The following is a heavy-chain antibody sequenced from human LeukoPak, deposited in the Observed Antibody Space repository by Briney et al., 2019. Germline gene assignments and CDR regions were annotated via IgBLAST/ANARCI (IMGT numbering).Heavy chain of an antibody. CDR2: ISSSGST. D-gene: IGHD3-10*01. Sequence: PSETLSLTCTVSGDSISSGDYYWSWIRQPAGTGLEWIGRISSSGSTNYNPSLKSRVTISVDTSKNQFSLKLSSVTAADTAVYYCARDPGFPFDPWGQGTLVTVSS. J-gene: IGHJ5*02. V-gene: IGHV4-61*02. CDR3: ARDPGFPFDP. CDR1: GDSISSGDYY.